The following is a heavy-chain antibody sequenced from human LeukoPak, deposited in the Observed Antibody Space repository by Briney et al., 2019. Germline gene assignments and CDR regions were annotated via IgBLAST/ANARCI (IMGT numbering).Heavy chain of an antibody. Sequence: ASMKVSCKASGGTFSSYAISWVRQAPGQGLEWMGGIIPIFGTANYAQKFQGRVTITADKSTSTAYMELSSLRSEDTAVYYCARGISQELYYYYYMDVWGKGTTVTVSS. J-gene: IGHJ6*03. CDR2: IIPIFGTA. CDR1: GGTFSSYA. D-gene: IGHD1-7*01. V-gene: IGHV1-69*06. CDR3: ARGISQELYYYYYMDV.